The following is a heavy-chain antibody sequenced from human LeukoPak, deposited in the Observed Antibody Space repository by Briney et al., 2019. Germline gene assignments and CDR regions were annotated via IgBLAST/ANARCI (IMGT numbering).Heavy chain of an antibody. CDR2: IYYSGST. D-gene: IGHD2-2*01. CDR3: ARDRATDIVVVPAAFRYFDL. CDR1: GGSISSYY. V-gene: IGHV4-59*12. J-gene: IGHJ2*01. Sequence: PSETLSLTCTVSGGSISSYYWSWIRQPPGKGLEWIGYIYYSGSTNHNPSLKSRVTISVDKSKNQFSLKLSSVTAADTAVYYCARDRATDIVVVPAAFRYFDLWGRGTLVTVSS.